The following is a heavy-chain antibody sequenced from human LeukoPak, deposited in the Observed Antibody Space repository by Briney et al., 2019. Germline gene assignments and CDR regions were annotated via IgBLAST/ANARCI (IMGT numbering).Heavy chain of an antibody. D-gene: IGHD3-10*01. CDR1: GYTFTAYY. Sequence: ASVKVSCKASGYTFTAYYMHWVRLAPGQGLEWMGIINPSGGSTSYAQKFQGRVTMTRDTSTSTVYMELSSLRSEDTAVYYCARERIFEVRGVKAFDYWGQGTLVTVSS. CDR3: ARERIFEVRGVKAFDY. J-gene: IGHJ4*02. CDR2: INPSGGST. V-gene: IGHV1-46*01.